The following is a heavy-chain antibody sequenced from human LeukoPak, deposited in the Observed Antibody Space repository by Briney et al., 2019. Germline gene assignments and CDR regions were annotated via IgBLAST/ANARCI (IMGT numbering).Heavy chain of an antibody. CDR1: GYTFTSYG. V-gene: IGHV1-18*01. D-gene: IGHD5-24*01. Sequence: ASVKVSCKASGYTFTSYGISWVRQAPGQGLEWMGWISAYNGNTNYVQELQGRVTMTTDTSTSTAYMELRSLRSDDTAVYYCARAISRDGYNDPFDYWGQGSLVTVSS. CDR2: ISAYNGNT. CDR3: ARAISRDGYNDPFDY. J-gene: IGHJ4*02.